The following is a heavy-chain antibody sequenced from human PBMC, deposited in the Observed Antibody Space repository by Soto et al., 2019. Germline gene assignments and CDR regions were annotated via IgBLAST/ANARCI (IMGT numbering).Heavy chain of an antibody. CDR2: TYYRSKWYN. J-gene: IGHJ5*02. V-gene: IGHV6-1*01. CDR1: GDSVSSNSAA. CDR3: ARGTYNWNYYWFDP. D-gene: IGHD1-7*01. Sequence: SQTLSLTCVISGDSVSSNSAAWNWIRQSPSRGLEWLGRTYYRSKWYNDYAVSVKSRITINPDTSKNQFSLQLNSVTPEDTAVYYCARGTYNWNYYWFDPWGQGTLVTVSS.